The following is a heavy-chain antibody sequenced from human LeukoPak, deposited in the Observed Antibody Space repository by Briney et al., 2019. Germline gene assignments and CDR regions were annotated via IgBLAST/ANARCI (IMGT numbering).Heavy chain of an antibody. CDR1: GGSISSGGYY. D-gene: IGHD3-22*01. V-gene: IGHV4-31*03. Sequence: PSETLSLTCTVSGGSISSGGYYWSWIRQHPGKGLEWFGYIYYSGSTYYNPSLKSRVTISVDTSKNQFSLKLSSVTAADTAVYYCARDFLQYYDSSGYPSWYFDYWGQGTLVTVSS. CDR2: IYYSGST. CDR3: ARDFLQYYDSSGYPSWYFDY. J-gene: IGHJ4*02.